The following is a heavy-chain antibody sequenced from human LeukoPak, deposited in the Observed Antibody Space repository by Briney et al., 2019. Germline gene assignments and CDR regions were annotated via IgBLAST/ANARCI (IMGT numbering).Heavy chain of an antibody. CDR1: GYTFTSYG. J-gene: IGHJ4*02. D-gene: IGHD5-12*01. CDR2: INAYNGNT. CDR3: AREWSGYSGYDLDY. V-gene: IGHV1-18*01. Sequence: GASVKVSYKASGYTFTSYGISWARQAPGQGLEWMGWINAYNGNTNYAQNLQGRVTMTTDTSATTAYMELRSLRSDDTAVYYCAREWSGYSGYDLDYWGQGTLVTVSS.